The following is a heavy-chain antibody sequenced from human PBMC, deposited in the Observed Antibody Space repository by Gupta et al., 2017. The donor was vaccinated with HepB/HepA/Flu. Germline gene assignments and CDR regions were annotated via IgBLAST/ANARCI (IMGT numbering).Heavy chain of an antibody. CDR2: IYPGDSDV. V-gene: IGHV5-51*01. CDR3: AKLKSGDENWFDP. CDR1: GYNFASYW. Sequence: EVQLVQSGAEVKKPGESLKISCKGSGYNFASYWIGWVRQMPGKGLEWMGIIYPGDSDVRYSPSYRGQVTFSADKSISTVYLQWNSLKASDTAMYYCAKLKSGDENWFDPWGQGTLVTVSS. D-gene: IGHD3-10*01. J-gene: IGHJ5*02.